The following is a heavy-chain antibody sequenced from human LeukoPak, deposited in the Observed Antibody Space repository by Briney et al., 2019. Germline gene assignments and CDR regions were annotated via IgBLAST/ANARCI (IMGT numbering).Heavy chain of an antibody. J-gene: IGHJ4*02. Sequence: PSETLSLTCAVYGGSFSGYYWSWIRQPPGEGLEWIWEMTHTGSTNYNTSLKSRVTMSADTSKKQFSLKLTSVTAADTAVYFCARAQGRLVPPAYWGPGTLVTVSS. CDR2: MTHTGST. V-gene: IGHV4-34*01. CDR3: ARAQGRLVPPAY. CDR1: GGSFSGYY. D-gene: IGHD6-19*01.